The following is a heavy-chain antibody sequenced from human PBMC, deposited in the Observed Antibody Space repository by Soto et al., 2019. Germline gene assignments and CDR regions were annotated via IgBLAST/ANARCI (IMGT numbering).Heavy chain of an antibody. CDR3: ARDKITGLFDY. D-gene: IGHD2-8*02. CDR1: GGSFSGCY. J-gene: IGHJ4*02. CDR2: INHSGST. V-gene: IGHV4-34*01. Sequence: QVQLQQWGAGLLKHSETLSLTCAVYGGSFSGCYGTWIRQPPGTGLEWIGEINHSGSTNYNPSLKSRVTISVDTSKNQFSLKLTSVTAADTAVYYCARDKITGLFDYWGQGTLVTVSS.